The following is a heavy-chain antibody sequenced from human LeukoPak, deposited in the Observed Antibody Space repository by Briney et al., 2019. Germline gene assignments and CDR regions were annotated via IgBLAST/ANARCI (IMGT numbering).Heavy chain of an antibody. D-gene: IGHD2-21*02. CDR1: GFTFSDYY. CDR2: ISSSSSYT. CDR3: AGVPYRYCGGDCYLFDY. Sequence: PGGSLRLSCAASGFTFSDYYMSWIRQAPGKGLEWVSYISSSSSYTNYADSVKGRFTISRDNAKNSLYLQTNSLRAEDTAVYYCAGVPYRYCGGDCYLFDYWGQGTLVTVSS. J-gene: IGHJ4*02. V-gene: IGHV3-11*06.